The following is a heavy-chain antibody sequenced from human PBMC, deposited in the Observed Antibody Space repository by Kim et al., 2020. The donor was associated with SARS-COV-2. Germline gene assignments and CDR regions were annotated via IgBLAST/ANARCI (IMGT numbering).Heavy chain of an antibody. D-gene: IGHD5-18*01. CDR1: GFTFDDYA. CDR2: ISWNSGSI. CDR3: AKMGTAIFISGYYYGMDV. Sequence: GGSLRLSCAASGFTFDDYAMHWVRQAPGKGLEWVSGISWNSGSIGYADSVKGRFTISRDNAKNSLYLQMNSLRAEDTALYYCAKMGTAIFISGYYYGMDV. V-gene: IGHV3-9*01. J-gene: IGHJ6*01.